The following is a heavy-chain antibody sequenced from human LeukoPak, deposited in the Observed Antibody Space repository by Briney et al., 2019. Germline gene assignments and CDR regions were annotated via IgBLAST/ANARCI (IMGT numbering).Heavy chain of an antibody. Sequence: PGGSLRLSCAASGFTFSSYAMHWVSQAPGKGLEWVAVISYDGSNKYYADSVKGRFTISRDNSKNTLYLQMNSLRAEDTAVYYCAREMVTAMNDAFDIWGQGTMVTVSS. CDR1: GFTFSSYA. CDR2: ISYDGSNK. V-gene: IGHV3-30-3*01. J-gene: IGHJ3*02. CDR3: AREMVTAMNDAFDI. D-gene: IGHD2-21*02.